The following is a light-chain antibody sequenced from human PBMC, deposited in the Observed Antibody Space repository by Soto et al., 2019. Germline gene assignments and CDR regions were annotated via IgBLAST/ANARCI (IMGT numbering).Light chain of an antibody. CDR1: QSVSSY. J-gene: IGKJ2*01. Sequence: EIVLTQSPATLSFSPGESATLACRASQSVSSYLAWYQQKTGQAPRLHIFDASNRDTGIPARFSGSRSGTDFTLTISSLEPEDFAVYYCQQGSDCPPYTFGQGTKLEIK. CDR3: QQGSDCPPYT. V-gene: IGKV3-11*01. CDR2: DAS.